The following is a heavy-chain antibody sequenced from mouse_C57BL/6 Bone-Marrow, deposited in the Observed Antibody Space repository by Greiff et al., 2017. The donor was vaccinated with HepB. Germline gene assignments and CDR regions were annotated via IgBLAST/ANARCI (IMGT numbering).Heavy chain of an antibody. CDR2: IYPGSGST. J-gene: IGHJ2*01. V-gene: IGHV1-55*01. CDR3: AREKYYYGSSSFDY. D-gene: IGHD1-1*01. Sequence: VQLQQPGAELVKPGASVKMSCKASGYTFTSYWITWVKQRPGQGLEWIGDIYPGSGSTNYNEKFKSKATLTVDTSSSTAYMQLSSLTSEDSAVYYCAREKYYYGSSSFDYWGQGTTLTVSS. CDR1: GYTFTSYW.